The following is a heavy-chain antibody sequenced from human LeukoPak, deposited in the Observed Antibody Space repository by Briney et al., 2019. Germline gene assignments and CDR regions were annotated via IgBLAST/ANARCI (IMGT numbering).Heavy chain of an antibody. Sequence: PGVSLRLSCAASGYTFSDYYMSWIPHSPRRGLEWVSYISGSGSTKYYADSVKGRFTTSRDNDKNSLYLQMNSLGAEDTAVYYCARVGSSSGYYFDYWGQGTLVTVSS. V-gene: IGHV3-11*01. J-gene: IGHJ4*02. CDR2: ISGSGSTK. D-gene: IGHD6-19*01. CDR3: ARVGSSSGYYFDY. CDR1: GYTFSDYY.